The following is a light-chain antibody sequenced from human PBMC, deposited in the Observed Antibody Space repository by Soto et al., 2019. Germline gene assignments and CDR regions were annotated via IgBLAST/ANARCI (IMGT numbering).Light chain of an antibody. CDR2: EVS. CDR1: TSDVGSDNF. CDR3: SSYGSTITFYV. J-gene: IGLJ1*01. Sequence: SSLTQPASLTGSPGQSITISCTGTTSDVGSDNFVSWYQQHPGKAPKLMIYEVSKRPSGVSNRFSGSKSGNTASLTISGLQAEDEADYYCSSYGSTITFYVFGTGTKVTVL. V-gene: IGLV2-23*02.